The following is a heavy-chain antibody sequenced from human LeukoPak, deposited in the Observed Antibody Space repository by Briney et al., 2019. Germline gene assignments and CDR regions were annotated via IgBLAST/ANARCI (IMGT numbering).Heavy chain of an antibody. CDR2: FSGSDSA. Sequence: PGGSLRLSCVASGFTFSNFAMSWVRQAPGKGLEWVSGFSGSDSAHYAESVQGRFIISRDNSKNTLYLQMNSLRGEDTAVYYCAKYCERNSCYPRHFQYWGQGTRVTVSS. J-gene: IGHJ1*01. CDR3: AKYCERNSCYPRHFQY. V-gene: IGHV3-23*01. D-gene: IGHD2-15*01. CDR1: GFTFSNFA.